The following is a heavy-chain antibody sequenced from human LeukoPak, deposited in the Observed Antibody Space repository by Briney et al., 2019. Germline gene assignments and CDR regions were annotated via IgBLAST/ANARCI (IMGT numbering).Heavy chain of an antibody. CDR3: AREVWFGELFGGMDV. Sequence: GASVKVSCKASGYTFTGYYMHWVRQAPGQGLEGMGWINPNSGGTNYAQKFQGWVTMTRDTSISTAYMELSRLRSDDTAVYYCAREVWFGELFGGMDVWGKGTTVTVSS. V-gene: IGHV1-2*04. J-gene: IGHJ6*04. CDR1: GYTFTGYY. D-gene: IGHD3-10*01. CDR2: INPNSGGT.